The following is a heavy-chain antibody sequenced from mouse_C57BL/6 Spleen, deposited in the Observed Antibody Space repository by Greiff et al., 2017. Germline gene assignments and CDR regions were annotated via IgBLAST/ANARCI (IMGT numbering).Heavy chain of an antibody. D-gene: IGHD1-2*01. J-gene: IGHJ1*03. V-gene: IGHV1-64*01. CDR2: IHPNSGST. CDR3: ARGDYYGPWYFDV. Sequence: QVQLQQSGAELVKPGASVKLSCKASGYTFTSYWMHWVKQRPGQGLEWIGMIHPNSGSTNYNEKFKSKATLTVDKSSSTAYMQLSSLTSEDSAVYYCARGDYYGPWYFDVWGTGTTVTVSS. CDR1: GYTFTSYW.